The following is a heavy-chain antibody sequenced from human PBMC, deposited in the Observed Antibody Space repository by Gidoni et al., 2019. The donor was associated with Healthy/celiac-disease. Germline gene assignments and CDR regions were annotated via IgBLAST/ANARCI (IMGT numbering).Heavy chain of an antibody. V-gene: IGHV3-30*04. CDR2: ISYDGSNK. CDR3: ARDMRRYSSSWYPPEY. Sequence: QVQLVESGGGVVQPGRSLRLSCAASGFTFSSYAMHWVRPAPRKGLEWVAVISYDGSNKYYADSVKGRFTISRDNSKNTRYLQMNSLRAEDTAVYYCARDMRRYSSSWYPPEYWGQGTLVTVSS. J-gene: IGHJ4*02. CDR1: GFTFSSYA. D-gene: IGHD6-13*01.